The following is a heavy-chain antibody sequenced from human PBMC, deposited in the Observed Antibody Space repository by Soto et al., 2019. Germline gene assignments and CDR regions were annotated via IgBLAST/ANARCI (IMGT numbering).Heavy chain of an antibody. CDR1: GFTFSSYG. J-gene: IGHJ4*02. Sequence: QVQLVESGGGVVQPGRSLRLSCAASGFTFSSYGMHWVRQAPGKGLEWVAVIWYDGSNKYYADSVKGRFTISRDNSKNTLYLQMNSLRAEDTAVYYCARAYGDTAMVATETWFDYWGQGTLVTVSS. V-gene: IGHV3-33*01. CDR3: ARAYGDTAMVATETWFDY. CDR2: IWYDGSNK. D-gene: IGHD5-18*01.